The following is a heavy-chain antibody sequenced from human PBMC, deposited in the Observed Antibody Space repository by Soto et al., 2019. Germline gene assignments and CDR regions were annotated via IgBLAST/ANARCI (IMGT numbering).Heavy chain of an antibody. Sequence: EVQLFDSGGGLVQPGGSLRLSCAASGFTFGSYVMTWDRQAPGKGLEWVSAISVSGSTTYYADSVKGRFTISRDNSKNTLYLQMNSLRAEDTAVYYCAKSGGGGYRFFDPWGQGAPVTVSS. CDR3: AKSGGGGYRFFDP. J-gene: IGHJ5*02. CDR2: ISVSGSTT. CDR1: GFTFGSYV. V-gene: IGHV3-23*01. D-gene: IGHD3-16*01.